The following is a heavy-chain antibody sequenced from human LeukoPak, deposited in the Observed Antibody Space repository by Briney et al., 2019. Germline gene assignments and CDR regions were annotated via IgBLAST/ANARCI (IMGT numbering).Heavy chain of an antibody. CDR2: INPNNGGT. J-gene: IGHJ4*02. Sequence: ASVKVSCKASGYTFIDYYIHWVRQAPGQGLEWMGWINPNNGGTKYAQKFQGRVTLTRDTSINTAYMELSGLTSDDTAVYSCARVLTAIRPLDSWGQGTLVTVSS. V-gene: IGHV1-2*02. D-gene: IGHD5-24*01. CDR1: GYTFIDYY. CDR3: ARVLTAIRPLDS.